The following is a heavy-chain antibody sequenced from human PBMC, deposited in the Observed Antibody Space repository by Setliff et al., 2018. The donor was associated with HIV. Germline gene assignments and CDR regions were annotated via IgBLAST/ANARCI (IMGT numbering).Heavy chain of an antibody. Sequence: PSETLSLTCAVYSGSFSGYYWSWIRQPPGKGLEWIGEINHSGSTNYNPSLESRVTISVDTSKNQFSLKLSSVTAADTAVYYCARAPLSGGSFGWFDPWGQGTLVTVSS. J-gene: IGHJ5*02. CDR3: ARAPLSGGSFGWFDP. D-gene: IGHD2-15*01. V-gene: IGHV4-34*09. CDR2: INHSGST. CDR1: SGSFSGYY.